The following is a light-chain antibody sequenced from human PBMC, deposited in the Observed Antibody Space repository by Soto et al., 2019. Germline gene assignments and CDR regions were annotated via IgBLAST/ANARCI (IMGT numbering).Light chain of an antibody. CDR3: SSYTCSSTHYV. Sequence: QSVLTQPASVSGSPGQSITISCTGTSSDVGGYNYVSWYQQHPGKAPKLMIYDVSKRPSGVSNRFSGSKSGNTASLTISGLQAEDEADYYCSSYTCSSTHYVFGTGTKVTVL. V-gene: IGLV2-14*01. CDR2: DVS. CDR1: SSDVGGYNY. J-gene: IGLJ1*01.